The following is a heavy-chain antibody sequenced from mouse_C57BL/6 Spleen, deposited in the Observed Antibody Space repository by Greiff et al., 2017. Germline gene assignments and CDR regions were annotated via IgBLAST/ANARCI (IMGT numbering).Heavy chain of an antibody. Sequence: EVMLVESGEGLVKPGGSLELSCAASGFTFSSYAMSWVRQTPEKRLEWVAYISSGGDYIYYADTVKGRFTISRDNARNTLYLQMSSLKSEDTAMYYCTRRGNWDYFDYWGQGTTLTVSS. J-gene: IGHJ2*01. D-gene: IGHD4-1*01. V-gene: IGHV5-9-1*02. CDR3: TRRGNWDYFDY. CDR1: GFTFSSYA. CDR2: ISSGGDYI.